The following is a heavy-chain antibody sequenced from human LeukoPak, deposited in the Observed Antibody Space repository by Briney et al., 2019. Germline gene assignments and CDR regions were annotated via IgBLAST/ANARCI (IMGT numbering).Heavy chain of an antibody. V-gene: IGHV5-51*01. CDR2: THPGDSDT. CDR1: GYNFAQYR. CDR3: ARRRVNSGYFYFDN. J-gene: IGHJ4*02. Sequence: GESLKISCKGSGYNFAQYRIGWVRQMPGKGLEWMGITHPGDSDTIYSPSFQGQATMSADKSISTAYLQWSSLKASDTAMYYCARRRVNSGYFYFDNWGQGTLVTVSS. D-gene: IGHD3-22*01.